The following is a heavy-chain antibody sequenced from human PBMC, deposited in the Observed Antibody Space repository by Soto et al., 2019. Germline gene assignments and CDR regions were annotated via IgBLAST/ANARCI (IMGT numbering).Heavy chain of an antibody. CDR3: AREGGAKTFDY. V-gene: IGHV4-61*01. CDR1: GGSVSSGSYY. CDR2: IYYSGST. D-gene: IGHD3-10*01. Sequence: QVQLQESGPGLVKPSETLSLTCTVSGGSVSSGSYYWSWIRQPPGKGLEWIGYIYYSGSTNYNPSLKSRVTISVDTSKNQFSLKLSSVTAADTAVYYCAREGGAKTFDYWGQGTLVTVSS. J-gene: IGHJ4*02.